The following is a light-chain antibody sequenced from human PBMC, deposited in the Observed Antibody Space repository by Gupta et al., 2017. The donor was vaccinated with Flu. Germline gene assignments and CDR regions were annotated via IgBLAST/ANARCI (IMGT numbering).Light chain of an antibody. J-gene: IGKJ4*01. CDR3: QKYDRVPLT. Sequence: LTRLQHRPEIHPRLLIYAPSTLQTGVPGRFSGSGSGTESTLTITSLLPEDIGTYYCQKYDRVPLTFGGGTKVEHK. V-gene: IGKV1-27*01. CDR2: APS.